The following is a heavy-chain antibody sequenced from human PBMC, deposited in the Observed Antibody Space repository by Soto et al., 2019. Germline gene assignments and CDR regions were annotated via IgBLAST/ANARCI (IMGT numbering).Heavy chain of an antibody. D-gene: IGHD2-2*02. CDR2: IIPIFGTA. CDR1: GGTFSSYA. J-gene: IGHJ6*02. V-gene: IGHV1-69*06. Sequence: ASVKVSCKASGGTFSSYAISWVRQAPGQGLEWMGGIIPIFGTANYAQKFQGRVTITADKSTSTAYMELSSLRSEDTAVYYCARGAGYCSSTSCYTRGYYYGMDVWGQGTTVTVSS. CDR3: ARGAGYCSSTSCYTRGYYYGMDV.